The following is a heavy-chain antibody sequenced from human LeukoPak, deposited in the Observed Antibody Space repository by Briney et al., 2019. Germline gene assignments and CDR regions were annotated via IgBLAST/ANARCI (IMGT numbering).Heavy chain of an antibody. CDR2: INHSGST. V-gene: IGHV4-34*01. Sequence: SETLSLTCAVYGGSFSGYYLSWFRQPPGKGLEWIGEINHSGSTNYNPSLKSRVTISVDTSKNQFSLKLSSVTAADTAVYYCARVRHVDYYDSSGYQDYWGQGTLVTVSS. J-gene: IGHJ4*02. CDR1: GGSFSGYY. CDR3: ARVRHVDYYDSSGYQDY. D-gene: IGHD3-22*01.